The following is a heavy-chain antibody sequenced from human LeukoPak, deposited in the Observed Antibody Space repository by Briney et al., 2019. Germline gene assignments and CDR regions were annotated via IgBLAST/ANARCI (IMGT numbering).Heavy chain of an antibody. CDR1: GFTFSSYD. Sequence: GGSLRLACAASGFTFSSYDMSWVRQAPGKGLQWVSAVSSGGDRIYYADSVKGRFSISRDNSKNTLYLQMNSLSADDTAVYYCASGGGYCSTTSCYVLYYWGQGALVTVSS. V-gene: IGHV3-23*01. D-gene: IGHD2-2*01. CDR3: ASGGGYCSTTSCYVLYY. CDR2: VSSGGDRI. J-gene: IGHJ4*02.